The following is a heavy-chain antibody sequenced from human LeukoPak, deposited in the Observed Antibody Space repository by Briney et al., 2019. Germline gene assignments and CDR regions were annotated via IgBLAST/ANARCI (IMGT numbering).Heavy chain of an antibody. CDR2: IKQDGSEK. Sequence: GGSLRLSCAASGFTFSSYWMSWVRQAPGKGLEWVANIKQDGSEKYYVDSVKGRFTISRDNAKNSLYLQMNSLRAEDTAVYYCARVRREMKRSLGRTTEYSYYYYMDVWGKGTTVTVSS. J-gene: IGHJ6*03. CDR3: ARVRREMKRSLGRTTEYSYYYYMDV. V-gene: IGHV3-7*01. CDR1: GFTFSSYW. D-gene: IGHD1/OR15-1a*01.